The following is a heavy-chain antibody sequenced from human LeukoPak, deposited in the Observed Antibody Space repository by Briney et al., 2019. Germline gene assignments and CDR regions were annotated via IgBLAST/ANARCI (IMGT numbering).Heavy chain of an antibody. Sequence: AGGSLRLSCVASRFTFSNHYMSWVRQAPGKGLEWVATIKPDGSETFYVDSVKGRFTVSRDNAKNSLYLQMSSLRAEDTAAYHCARNLVHLWNVFDFWGLGTMVTVSS. D-gene: IGHD5-18*01. CDR3: ARNLVHLWNVFDF. CDR1: RFTFSNHY. CDR2: IKPDGSET. J-gene: IGHJ3*01. V-gene: IGHV3-7*01.